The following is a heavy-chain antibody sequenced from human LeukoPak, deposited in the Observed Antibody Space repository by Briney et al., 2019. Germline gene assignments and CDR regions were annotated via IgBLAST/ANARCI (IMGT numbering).Heavy chain of an antibody. CDR3: ARAGIDRFDAFDI. CDR2: IKQDGSEK. J-gene: IGHJ3*02. Sequence: PGGSLRLSCAASGFTLSSYWMSWVRQAPGKGLEWVANIKQDGSEKYYVDSVKGRFTISRDNAKNSLYLQMNSLRAEDTAVYYCARAGIDRFDAFDIWGQGTMVTVSS. D-gene: IGHD1-26*01. CDR1: GFTLSSYW. V-gene: IGHV3-7*01.